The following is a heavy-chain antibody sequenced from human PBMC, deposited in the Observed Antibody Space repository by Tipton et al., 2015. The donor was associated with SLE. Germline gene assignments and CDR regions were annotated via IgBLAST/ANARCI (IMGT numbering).Heavy chain of an antibody. J-gene: IGHJ4*02. Sequence: SLRLSCAASGFTFSSYAMHWVRQAPGKGLEWVAVISYDGSNKYYADSVKGRFTISRDNSKNTLYLQMNSLRAEDTAVYYCATLGTYYFDYWGQGTLVTVSS. CDR1: GFTFSSYA. D-gene: IGHD7-27*01. CDR2: ISYDGSNK. CDR3: ATLGTYYFDY. V-gene: IGHV3-30-3*01.